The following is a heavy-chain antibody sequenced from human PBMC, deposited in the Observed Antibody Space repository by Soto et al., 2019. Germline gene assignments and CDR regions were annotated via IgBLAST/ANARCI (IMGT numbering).Heavy chain of an antibody. D-gene: IGHD3-22*01. CDR3: AREGEYYYDSSGYMVWYFDL. CDR1: GGFISSYY. V-gene: IGHV4-59*01. CDR2: IYYSGST. Sequence: SETLSLTCTVSGGFISSYYWRWIRQPPAKGLAWIGYIYYSGSTNYNPSLKSRVTISVDTSKNQFSLKLSSVTAADTAVYYCAREGEYYYDSSGYMVWYFDLWGRGTLVTVSS. J-gene: IGHJ2*01.